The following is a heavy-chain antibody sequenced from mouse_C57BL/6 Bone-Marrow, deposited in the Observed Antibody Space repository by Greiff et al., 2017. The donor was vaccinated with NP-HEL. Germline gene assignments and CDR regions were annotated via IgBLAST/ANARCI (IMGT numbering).Heavy chain of an antibody. CDR2: IHPSDSDT. CDR3: AINPYYGYPFAY. CDR1: GYTFTSYW. V-gene: IGHV1-74*01. J-gene: IGHJ3*01. Sequence: QVQLQQPGAELVKPGASVKVSCKASGYTFTSYWMHWVKQRPGQGLEWIGRIHPSDSDTNYNQKFKGKATLTVDKSSSTAYMQLSSLTSEDSAVYYCAINPYYGYPFAYWGQGTLVTVSA. D-gene: IGHD2-9*01.